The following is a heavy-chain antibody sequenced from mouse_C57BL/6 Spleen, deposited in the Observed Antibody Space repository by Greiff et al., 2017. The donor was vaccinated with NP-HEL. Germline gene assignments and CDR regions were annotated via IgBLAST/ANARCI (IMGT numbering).Heavy chain of an antibody. D-gene: IGHD1-1*01. Sequence: EVQLQQSGPELVKPGASVKIPCKASGYTFTDYNMDWVKQSHGKSLEWIGDINPNNGGTIYNQKFKGKATLTVDKSSSTAYMELRSLTSEDTAVYYCARARGLTKDYAMDYWGQGTSVTVSS. J-gene: IGHJ4*01. V-gene: IGHV1-18*01. CDR2: INPNNGGT. CDR3: ARARGLTKDYAMDY. CDR1: GYTFTDYN.